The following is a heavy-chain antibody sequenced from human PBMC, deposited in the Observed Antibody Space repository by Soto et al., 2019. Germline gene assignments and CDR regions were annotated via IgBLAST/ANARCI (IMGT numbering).Heavy chain of an antibody. CDR1: GFSFSDYS. Sequence: QVQLVESGGDLVKPGGSLRLSCVASGFSFSDYSMTWMRQAPGGGLYFVAFISNTAITDYYADSVKGRFTISRDNARNSVYLQMDSLRAEDAAVYYCARDVHQMLSRQHYYYHLDVWGTGTTVTVSS. D-gene: IGHD2-2*01. V-gene: IGHV3-11*01. CDR3: ARDVHQMLSRQHYYYHLDV. CDR2: ISNTAITD. J-gene: IGHJ6*03.